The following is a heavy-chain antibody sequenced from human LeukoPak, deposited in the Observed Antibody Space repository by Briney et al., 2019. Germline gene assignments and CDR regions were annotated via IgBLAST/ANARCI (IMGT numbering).Heavy chain of an antibody. CDR2: IIPILGIA. Sequence: ASVKVSRKASGGTFSSYTISWVRQAPGQGLEWMGRIIPILGIANYAQKFQGRVTITADKSTSTAYVELSSLRSEDTAVYYCARVPYYYDSSGYPPLWGQGTLVTVSS. V-gene: IGHV1-69*02. CDR3: ARVPYYYDSSGYPPL. J-gene: IGHJ4*02. CDR1: GGTFSSYT. D-gene: IGHD3-22*01.